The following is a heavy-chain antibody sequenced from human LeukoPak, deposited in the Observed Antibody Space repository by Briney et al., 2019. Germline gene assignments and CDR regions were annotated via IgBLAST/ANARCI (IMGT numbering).Heavy chain of an antibody. V-gene: IGHV4-59*08. CDR3: ARLTSSSSGSSFDY. Sequence: MASETLSLTCTGSGGSISSYYWSWIRQPPGKGLEWIGYIYYSGSTNYNPSLKSRDTISVDTSKNQFSLKLSSVTAADTAVYYCARLTSSSSGSSFDYWGQGTLVTVSS. CDR2: IYYSGST. J-gene: IGHJ4*02. CDR1: GGSISSYY. D-gene: IGHD6-13*01.